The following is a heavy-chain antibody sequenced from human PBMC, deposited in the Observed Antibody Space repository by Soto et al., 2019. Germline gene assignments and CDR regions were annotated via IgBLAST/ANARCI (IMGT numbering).Heavy chain of an antibody. Sequence: ASVKVSCKASAYSFTTYHIHWVRQAPGQGLEWMGLINPDAGATNYAQRFQGRLRVTSDTSTSTVYKELRSLRFDDTAVYHCARGDIVLVPASEGNWFDPWGQGTLVTVSS. CDR1: AYSFTTYH. CDR2: INPDAGAT. J-gene: IGHJ5*02. V-gene: IGHV1-46*01. D-gene: IGHD2-2*01. CDR3: ARGDIVLVPASEGNWFDP.